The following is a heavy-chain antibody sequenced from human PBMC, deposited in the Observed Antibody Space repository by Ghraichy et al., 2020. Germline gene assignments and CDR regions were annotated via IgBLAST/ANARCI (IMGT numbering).Heavy chain of an antibody. CDR2: IYDGGSA. CDR3: AREEDGSGWPFDY. CDR1: GFTIRGNY. J-gene: IGHJ4*02. V-gene: IGHV3-66*01. D-gene: IGHD6-19*01. Sequence: GGSLRLSCAASGFTIRGNYMSWVRQAPGKGLEWVALIYDGGSAYYADSVKSRFTISIDNSNNILHLQMNSVRSEDTGLYYCAREEDGSGWPFDYWGQGTLVTVSS.